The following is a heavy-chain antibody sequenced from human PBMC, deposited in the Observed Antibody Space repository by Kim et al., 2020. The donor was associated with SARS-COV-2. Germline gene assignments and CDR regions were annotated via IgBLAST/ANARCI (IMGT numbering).Heavy chain of an antibody. J-gene: IGHJ4*02. CDR3: ARKVVVVVAATGYFDY. V-gene: IGHV4-34*01. Sequence: LKSRVTISVDTSKNQFSLKLSSVTAADTAVYYCARKVVVVVAATGYFDYWGQGTLVTVSS. D-gene: IGHD2-15*01.